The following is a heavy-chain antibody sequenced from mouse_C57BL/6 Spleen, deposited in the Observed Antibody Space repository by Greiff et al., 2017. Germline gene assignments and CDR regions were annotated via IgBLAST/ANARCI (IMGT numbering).Heavy chain of an antibody. CDR2: IDPSDSYT. Sequence: QVQLQQPGAELVKPGASVKLSCKASGYTFTSYWMQWVKQRPGQGLAWIGEIDPSDSYTNYNQKFKGKATLTVDTSSSTAYMQLSSLTSEDSAVYYCASGGLPSRYFDVWGTGTTVTVSS. CDR3: ASGGLPSRYFDV. V-gene: IGHV1-50*01. J-gene: IGHJ1*03. CDR1: GYTFTSYW. D-gene: IGHD2-4*01.